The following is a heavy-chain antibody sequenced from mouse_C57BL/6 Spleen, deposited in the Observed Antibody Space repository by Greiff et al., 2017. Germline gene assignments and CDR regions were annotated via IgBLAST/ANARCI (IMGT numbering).Heavy chain of an antibody. J-gene: IGHJ4*01. D-gene: IGHD2-10*02. CDR1: GFTFSSYA. CDR3: TRVWSYYYAMDY. Sequence: EVQGVESGEGLVKPGGSLKLSCAASGFTFSSYAMSWVRQTPEKRLEWVAYLSSGGDYIYYADTVKGRFTISRDNARNTLYLQMSSLKSEDTAMDYCTRVWSYYYAMDYWGQGTSVTVSS. CDR2: LSSGGDYI. V-gene: IGHV5-9-1*02.